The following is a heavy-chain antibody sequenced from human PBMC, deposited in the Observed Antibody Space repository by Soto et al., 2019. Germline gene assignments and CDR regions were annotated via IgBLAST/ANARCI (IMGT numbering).Heavy chain of an antibody. D-gene: IGHD3-22*01. V-gene: IGHV3-64D*06. J-gene: IGHJ4*02. CDR3: ARPPNYYDSRGYYGY. Sequence: GGSLRLSCSASEFTLSRFAMHWVRQAPGKGLEYVSAISSNGGSTYYADSVKGRFLISRDNSKNTLYLQMSSLRAEDTAVYYCARPPNYYDSRGYYGYWGQGTLVTVSS. CDR2: ISSNGGST. CDR1: EFTLSRFA.